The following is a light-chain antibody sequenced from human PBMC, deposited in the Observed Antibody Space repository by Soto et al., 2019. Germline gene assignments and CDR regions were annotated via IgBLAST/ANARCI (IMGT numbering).Light chain of an antibody. CDR2: DAY. CDR1: QSVFGY. Sequence: EVVLTQSPATLPLSPGDRATLSCRASQSVFGYLAWYQHKPGQAPRLLIYDAYKRATGVPARFSGSGSETDFSLIISSLEPEDFAVYYCQQRSDSPPLTFGGGTKVEIK. V-gene: IGKV3-11*01. CDR3: QQRSDSPPLT. J-gene: IGKJ4*01.